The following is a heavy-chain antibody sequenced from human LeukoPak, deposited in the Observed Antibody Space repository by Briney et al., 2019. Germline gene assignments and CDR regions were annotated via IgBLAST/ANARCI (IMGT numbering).Heavy chain of an antibody. CDR1: GGFVSNRSYY. D-gene: IGHD5-18*01. V-gene: IGHV4-39*02. Sequence: SETLSLTCTVSGGFVSNRSYYWGWIRQPPGKGLEWIGSIYYSGNTYYNPSLKSRVTISVDTSKNQFSLKLSSVTAADTAAYHCAREVGTERWFDPWGQGTRVTVSS. CDR3: AREVGTERWFDP. CDR2: IYYSGNT. J-gene: IGHJ5*02.